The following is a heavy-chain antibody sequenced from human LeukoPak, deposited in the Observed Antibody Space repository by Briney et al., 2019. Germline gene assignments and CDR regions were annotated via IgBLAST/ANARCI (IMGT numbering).Heavy chain of an antibody. D-gene: IGHD3-10*01. Sequence: GGSLRLSCAASGFTFSSYSMNWVRQAPGKGLEWVSFIDTSAAYIYYGDSMRGQFTISRDNAKNSLYLQMNGLRAEDTAVYYCARGRSITLLRGVAMSDGFDIWGQGTMVTVSS. CDR3: ARGRSITLLRGVAMSDGFDI. V-gene: IGHV3-21*01. J-gene: IGHJ3*02. CDR1: GFTFSSYS. CDR2: IDTSAAYI.